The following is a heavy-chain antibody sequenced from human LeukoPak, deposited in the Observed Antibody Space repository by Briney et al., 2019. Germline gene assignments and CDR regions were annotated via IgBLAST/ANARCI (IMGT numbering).Heavy chain of an antibody. CDR1: GFTFSSYG. CDR3: AKDSLVGATTCDAFDI. J-gene: IGHJ3*02. D-gene: IGHD1-26*01. Sequence: PGGSLRLSCAASGFTFSSYGMHWVRQAPGKGLEWVSFIRYDGSNKYYADSVKGRFTISRDNSKNTLYLQMNSLRAEDTAVYYCAKDSLVGATTCDAFDIWGQGTMVTVSS. V-gene: IGHV3-30*02. CDR2: IRYDGSNK.